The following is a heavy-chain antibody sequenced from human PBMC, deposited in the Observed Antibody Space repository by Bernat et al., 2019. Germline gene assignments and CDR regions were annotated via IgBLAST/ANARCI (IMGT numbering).Heavy chain of an antibody. D-gene: IGHD6-25*01. CDR1: GFTFSSYA. J-gene: IGHJ1*01. CDR3: AKAGCGLRQRFQD. CDR2: ISGSGGST. V-gene: IGHV3-23*01. Sequence: EVQLLESGGGLVQPGGSLRLSCAASGFTFSSYAMSWVRQAPGKGLEWVSAISGSGGSTYSADTVKGRFTISRDKSKNTLYMQMNSLRAEDTAVYYCAKAGCGLRQRFQDWGQGTLVTVSS.